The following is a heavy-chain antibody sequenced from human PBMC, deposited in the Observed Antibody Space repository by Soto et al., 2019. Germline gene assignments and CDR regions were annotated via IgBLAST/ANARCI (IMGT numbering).Heavy chain of an antibody. CDR2: IYYIGRT. J-gene: IGHJ4*02. V-gene: IGHV4-30-4*01. CDR3: VRADTTIAAAHFDS. D-gene: IGHD6-13*01. Sequence: QVQLQESGPGLVKPSQTLSLTCTVSGGSISSGDYYWSWIRQPPGKGLEWIGYIYYIGRTYSNPSLESRLSISVDTSKNQFSLKLSSVTAADTAVYYCVRADTTIAAAHFDSWGQGTKVTVSS. CDR1: GGSISSGDYY.